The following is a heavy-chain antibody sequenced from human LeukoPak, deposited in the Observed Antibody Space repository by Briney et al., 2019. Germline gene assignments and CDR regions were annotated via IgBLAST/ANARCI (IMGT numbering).Heavy chain of an antibody. CDR2: ISSSSSYI. CDR3: AKSPRGVYGDYVDY. V-gene: IGHV3-21*04. CDR1: GFTFSSYS. J-gene: IGHJ4*02. Sequence: GGSLRLSCAASGFTFSSYSMNWVRQAPGKGLEWVSSISSSSSYIYYADSVKGRFTISRDNSKNTLYLQMNSLRAEDTAVYYCAKSPRGVYGDYVDYWGQGTLVTVSS. D-gene: IGHD4-17*01.